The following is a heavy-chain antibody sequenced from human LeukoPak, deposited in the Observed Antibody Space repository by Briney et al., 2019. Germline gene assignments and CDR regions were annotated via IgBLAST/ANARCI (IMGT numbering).Heavy chain of an antibody. D-gene: IGHD3-22*01. V-gene: IGHV3-23*01. J-gene: IGHJ4*02. CDR1: GFTFSSYA. CDR2: ISGSDIST. Sequence: GGSLRLSCAGSGFTFSSYAMSWVRQAPGKGLEWVSAISGSDISTYADSVKGRFTISRDNSKDTLYLQMNSLRADDTAVYYCAKRSQFSSGYFDYWGPGTLVTVSS. CDR3: AKRSQFSSGYFDY.